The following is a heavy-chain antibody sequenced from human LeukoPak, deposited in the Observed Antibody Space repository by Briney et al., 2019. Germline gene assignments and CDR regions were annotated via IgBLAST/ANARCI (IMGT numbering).Heavy chain of an antibody. CDR2: IYQRATV. V-gene: IGHV4-38-2*02. CDR3: RGSGSYYTGFDY. D-gene: IGHD3-10*01. J-gene: IGHJ4*02. Sequence: SETLSLTCNVSGYSISSGYFWGWVRQAPGKGLEWIGSIYQRATVHYNPSLKSRVTISVDTSKNQFSLKLSSVTAADTAVYYCRGSGSYYTGFDYWGQGTLVTVSS. CDR1: GYSISSGYF.